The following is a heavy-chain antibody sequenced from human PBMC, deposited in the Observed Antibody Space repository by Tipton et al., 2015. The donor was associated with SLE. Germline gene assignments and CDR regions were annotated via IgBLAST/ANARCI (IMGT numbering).Heavy chain of an antibody. J-gene: IGHJ3*02. CDR1: GGSVSSGSYY. D-gene: IGHD3-9*01. Sequence: TLSLTCTVSGGSVSSGSYYWSWIRQPPGKGLEWIGYIYYSGSTNYNPSLKSRVTISVDTSKNQFSLKLSSVTAADTAMYYCASGHDWNAFDIWGQGTMVTVSS. CDR2: IYYSGST. CDR3: ASGHDWNAFDI. V-gene: IGHV4-61*01.